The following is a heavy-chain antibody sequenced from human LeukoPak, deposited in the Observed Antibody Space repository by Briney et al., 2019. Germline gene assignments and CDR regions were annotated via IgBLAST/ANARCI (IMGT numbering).Heavy chain of an antibody. CDR2: IYSGGTT. CDR3: AGGLGSGTYTDYYMDV. J-gene: IGHJ6*03. V-gene: IGHV3-53*01. CDR1: GFTVSSTY. Sequence: GGSLRLSCAASGFTVSSTYMTWVRQAPGKGLQWISLIYSGGTTYYADSAKGRFTISRDNSKNTLYLQMDSLRAEDTAVYFCAGGLGSGTYTDYYMDVWGKGTTVTVSS. D-gene: IGHD3-10*01.